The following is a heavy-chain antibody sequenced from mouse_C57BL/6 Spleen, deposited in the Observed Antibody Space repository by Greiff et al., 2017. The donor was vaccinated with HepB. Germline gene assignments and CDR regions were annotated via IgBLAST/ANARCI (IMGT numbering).Heavy chain of an antibody. J-gene: IGHJ2*01. D-gene: IGHD1-1*01. CDR1: GYSITSGYY. Sequence: EVKLMESGPGLVKPSQSLSLTCSVTGYSITSGYYWNWIRQFPGNKLEWMGYISYDGSNNYNPSLKNRISITRDTSKNQFFLKLNSVTTEDTATYYCARTPPITTVVADYWGQGTTLTVSS. CDR3: ARTPPITTVVADY. CDR2: ISYDGSN. V-gene: IGHV3-6*01.